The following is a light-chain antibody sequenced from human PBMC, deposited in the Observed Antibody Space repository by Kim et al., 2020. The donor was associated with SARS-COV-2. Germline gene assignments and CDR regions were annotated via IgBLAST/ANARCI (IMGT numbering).Light chain of an antibody. J-gene: IGKJ1*01. V-gene: IGKV1-5*01. Sequence: ASVGDRVSITCRASQSVSGWLAWYQQKPGRAPKVLIYDAFTLESGVPSRFSGSGSGTEFTLNISSLQPDDFATYYCQQYDNYPWTFGQGTKVDIK. CDR2: DAF. CDR3: QQYDNYPWT. CDR1: QSVSGW.